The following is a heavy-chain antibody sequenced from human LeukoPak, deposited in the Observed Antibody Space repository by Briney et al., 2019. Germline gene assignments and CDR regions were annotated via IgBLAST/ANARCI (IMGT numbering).Heavy chain of an antibody. CDR1: GFSLSRHA. J-gene: IGHJ3*02. V-gene: IGHV3-30*03. Sequence: PGRSLRLSCAASGFSLSRHAMHWVRQAPGKGPEWVAVISYDGRNKYYLDSVKGRFSISRDNSKNTLNLQMDSLRPEDTAVYYCARETPLEGFASGQDAFDIWGQGTMVTVSS. D-gene: IGHD3-10*01. CDR3: ARETPLEGFASGQDAFDI. CDR2: ISYDGRNK.